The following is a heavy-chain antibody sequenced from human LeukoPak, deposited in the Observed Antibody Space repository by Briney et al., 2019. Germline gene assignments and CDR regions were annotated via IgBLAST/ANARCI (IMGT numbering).Heavy chain of an antibody. Sequence: SVKVSCKASGYAFTNYGISWVRQAPGQGLEWMGRIIPILGIANYAQKFQGRVTITADKSTSTAYMELSSLRSEDTAVYYCARDRRARGSGYLIDYWGQGTLVTVSS. CDR3: ARDRRARGSGYLIDY. D-gene: IGHD3-22*01. J-gene: IGHJ4*02. CDR2: IIPILGIA. CDR1: GYAFTNYG. V-gene: IGHV1-69*04.